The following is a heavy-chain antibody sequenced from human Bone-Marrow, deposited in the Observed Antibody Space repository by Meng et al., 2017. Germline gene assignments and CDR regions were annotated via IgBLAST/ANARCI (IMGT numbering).Heavy chain of an antibody. Sequence: GESLKISCAASGFTFSSYEMNWVRQAPGKGLEWVSYISSSGSTIYYADSVKGRLTISRDNAKNSLYLQMNSLRAEDTAVYYCARGGYSGYDYFLCAFDIWGQGTMVTVSS. V-gene: IGHV3-48*03. CDR3: ARGGYSGYDYFLCAFDI. CDR2: ISSSGSTI. J-gene: IGHJ3*02. D-gene: IGHD5-12*01. CDR1: GFTFSSYE.